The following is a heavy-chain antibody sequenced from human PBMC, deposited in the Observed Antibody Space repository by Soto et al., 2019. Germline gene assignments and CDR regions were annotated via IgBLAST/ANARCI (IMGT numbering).Heavy chain of an antibody. CDR1: GFSFVNYA. D-gene: IGHD1-26*01. CDR2: LSGSGTST. J-gene: IGHJ4*02. Sequence: LRLSCAASGFSFVNYAMNWVRQAPGKGLEWVSGLSGSGTSTYYADSVKGRFTISRDNSRDTLFLQMNTLRVEDTALYFCARDAGFGGSGYFGSWGQGTPVTVSS. CDR3: ARDAGFGGSGYFGS. V-gene: IGHV3-23*01.